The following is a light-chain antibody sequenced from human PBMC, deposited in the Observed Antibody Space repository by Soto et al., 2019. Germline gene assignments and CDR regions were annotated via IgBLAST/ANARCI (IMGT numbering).Light chain of an antibody. J-gene: IGLJ3*02. CDR1: SGHNSYA. Sequence: QPVLTQSPSASASLGASVKLTCTLSSGHNSYAIAWHQQQPEKGPRYLMKLNSDGSHSKGDGIPDRFSGSSSGAERYLTISSLQSEDEADYYCQTWGTGKGVFGGGTQLTVL. CDR2: LNSDGSH. V-gene: IGLV4-69*01. CDR3: QTWGTGKGV.